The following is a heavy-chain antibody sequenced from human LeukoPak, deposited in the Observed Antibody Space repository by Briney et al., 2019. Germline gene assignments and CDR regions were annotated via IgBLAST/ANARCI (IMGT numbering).Heavy chain of an antibody. CDR2: INHSGST. V-gene: IGHV4-34*01. CDR1: GGSISNKY. Sequence: PSETLSLTCTVSGGSISNKYWSWIRQPPGKGLEWIGEINHSGSTNYNPSLKSRVTISVDTSKNQFSLKLTSVTAADTAVYYCARQTGSGLFILPGGQGTLVTVSS. J-gene: IGHJ4*02. D-gene: IGHD3/OR15-3a*01. CDR3: ARQTGSGLFILP.